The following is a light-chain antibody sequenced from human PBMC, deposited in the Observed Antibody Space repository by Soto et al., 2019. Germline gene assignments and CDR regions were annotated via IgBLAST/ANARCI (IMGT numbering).Light chain of an antibody. CDR2: GAS. V-gene: IGKV3-15*01. Sequence: EIVMTQSPATLSVXPXXXXTXXXRASQSVGSNLAWYQQTPGQAPRLLIYGASTRATGIPARFSGSESGADFTLTISSLQSEDFAVYYCQQYNNWPRTFGQGTKVDI. J-gene: IGKJ1*01. CDR1: QSVGSN. CDR3: QQYNNWPRT.